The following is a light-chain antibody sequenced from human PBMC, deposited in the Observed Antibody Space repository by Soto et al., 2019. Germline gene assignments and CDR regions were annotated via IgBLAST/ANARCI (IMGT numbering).Light chain of an antibody. Sequence: QSALAQPASVSGSPGQSITISCTGTSSDVGKYNLVSWYQQHPGKAPKVMILQGYKRPSGVSNRFSGSKFGNTASLTISGLQAEDEAEYYCCAYAATYTYVFGTGTKVTVL. CDR2: QGY. J-gene: IGLJ1*01. CDR3: CAYAATYTYV. V-gene: IGLV2-23*01. CDR1: SSDVGKYNL.